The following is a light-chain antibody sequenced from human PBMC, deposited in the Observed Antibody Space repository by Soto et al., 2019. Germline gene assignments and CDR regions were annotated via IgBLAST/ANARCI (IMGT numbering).Light chain of an antibody. J-gene: IGKJ5*01. Sequence: DIQMTQSPSSLSASVGDRVTITCRASQGIRNDLAWYQVKPGKAPKLLIYAASTLESGVPSRFSATVSGTEFSLTITGLQPEDFATYYCQQLFDSPITFGQGTRLEI. CDR2: AAS. CDR3: QQLFDSPIT. V-gene: IGKV1-17*01. CDR1: QGIRND.